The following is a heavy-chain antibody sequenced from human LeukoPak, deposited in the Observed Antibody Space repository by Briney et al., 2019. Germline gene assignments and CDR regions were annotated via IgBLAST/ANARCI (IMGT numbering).Heavy chain of an antibody. V-gene: IGHV5-51*01. D-gene: IGHD2-15*01. Sequence: ESLKISCMGTGYSFTSYWIGWVRQMPGKGLEWMGIIYPGNSDTRYSPSFQGQVTISADKSISTAYLQWSSLKASDTAMYYCARLISRRGNWFDPWGQGTLVTVSS. CDR2: IYPGNSDT. J-gene: IGHJ5*02. CDR1: GYSFTSYW. CDR3: ARLISRRGNWFDP.